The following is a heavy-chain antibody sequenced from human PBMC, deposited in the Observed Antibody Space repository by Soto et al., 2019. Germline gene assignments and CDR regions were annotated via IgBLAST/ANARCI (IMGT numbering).Heavy chain of an antibody. CDR3: ARLVATGNYQRGYFQH. D-gene: IGHD1-7*01. Sequence: SETLSLTCDVSGASFRGYLLSWIRQPPGKGLEWIGEISHSGSTNSTPSLMSRLSISVDTSKNQFSLRLTSVTAADTAVYYCARLVATGNYQRGYFQHWGRGTLVTVSS. CDR2: ISHSGST. J-gene: IGHJ1*01. V-gene: IGHV4-34*01. CDR1: GASFRGYL.